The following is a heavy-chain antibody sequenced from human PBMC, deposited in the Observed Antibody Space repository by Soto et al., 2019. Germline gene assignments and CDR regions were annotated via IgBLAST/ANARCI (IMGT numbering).Heavy chain of an antibody. CDR2: IYHSGST. Sequence: SETLSLTCAVSGGSISSSNWWSWVRQPPGKGLEWIGEIYHSGSTNYNPSLKSRVTISVDKSKNQFSLKLSSVTAADTAVYYCASSLLTHCSSTSCIFDYWGQGTLVTVSS. CDR3: ASSLLTHCSSTSCIFDY. J-gene: IGHJ4*02. D-gene: IGHD2-2*01. V-gene: IGHV4-4*02. CDR1: GGSISSSNW.